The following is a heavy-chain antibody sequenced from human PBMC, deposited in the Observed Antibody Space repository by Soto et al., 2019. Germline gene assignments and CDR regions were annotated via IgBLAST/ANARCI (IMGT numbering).Heavy chain of an antibody. CDR3: ARLEVMVREVTGYYYGMDV. D-gene: IGHD3-10*01. V-gene: IGHV5-51*03. J-gene: IGHJ6*02. Sequence: EVQLVQSGAEVKKPGESLKISCKGSGCSFTSYWIGWVRQMPGKGLEWMGIIYPGDSDTRYSPSFQGQVTISADKSISTAYLQWSSLKASDTAMYYCARLEVMVREVTGYYYGMDVWGQGTTVTVSS. CDR2: IYPGDSDT. CDR1: GCSFTSYW.